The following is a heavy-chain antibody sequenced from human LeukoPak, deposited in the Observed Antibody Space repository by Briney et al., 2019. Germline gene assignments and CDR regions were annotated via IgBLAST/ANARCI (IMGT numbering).Heavy chain of an antibody. Sequence: GRSLRLSCAASGFTFSIYAMHWVRQAPGKGLEWVAVISYDGTNKYYADSVKGRFTISRDNSKNTLYLQMNSLRAEDTAVYYCARGGDIVVVPAALDYWGQGTLVTVSS. J-gene: IGHJ4*02. CDR3: ARGGDIVVVPAALDY. D-gene: IGHD2-2*01. CDR2: ISYDGTNK. V-gene: IGHV3-30-3*01. CDR1: GFTFSIYA.